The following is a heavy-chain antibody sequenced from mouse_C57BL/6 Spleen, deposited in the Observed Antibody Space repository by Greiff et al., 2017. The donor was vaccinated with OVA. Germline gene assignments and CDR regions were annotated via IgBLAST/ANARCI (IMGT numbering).Heavy chain of an antibody. J-gene: IGHJ4*01. CDR2: FHPYNDDT. CDR1: GYTFTTYP. Sequence: QVQLQQSGAELVKPGASVKMSCKASGYTFTTYPIEWMKQNHGKSLEWIGNFHPYNDDTKYNEKFKGKATLTVEKSSSTVYLELSRLTSDDSAVYYCARGGYYYGSSPYAMDYWGQGTSVTVSS. V-gene: IGHV1-47*01. CDR3: ARGGYYYGSSPYAMDY. D-gene: IGHD1-1*01.